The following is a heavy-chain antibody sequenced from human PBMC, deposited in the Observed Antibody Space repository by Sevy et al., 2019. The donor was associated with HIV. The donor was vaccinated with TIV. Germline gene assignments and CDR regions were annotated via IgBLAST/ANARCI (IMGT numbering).Heavy chain of an antibody. CDR3: AKGGQQWLATAWFDP. CDR1: GFTFSSYA. V-gene: IGHV3-23*01. J-gene: IGHJ5*02. Sequence: GRSLRLSCAASGFTFSSYAMSWVRQAPGKGLEWVSAISGSGGSTYYADSVKGRFTISRDNSKNTLYLQMNSLRAEDTAVYYCAKGGQQWLATAWFDPWGQGTLVTVSS. CDR2: ISGSGGST. D-gene: IGHD6-19*01.